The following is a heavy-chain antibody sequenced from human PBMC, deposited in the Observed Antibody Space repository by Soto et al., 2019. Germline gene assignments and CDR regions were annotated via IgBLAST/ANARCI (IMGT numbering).Heavy chain of an antibody. CDR3: ARDHVGPYDSSGYFVV. V-gene: IGHV1-2*04. Sequence: ASVKVSCKASGYTFTGYYMHWVRQAPGQGLEWMGWINPNSGGTNYAQKFQGWVTMTRDTSISTAYMELSRLRSDDTAVYYCARDHVGPYDSSGYFVVWCQGTLVTVST. CDR2: INPNSGGT. J-gene: IGHJ4*02. D-gene: IGHD3-22*01. CDR1: GYTFTGYY.